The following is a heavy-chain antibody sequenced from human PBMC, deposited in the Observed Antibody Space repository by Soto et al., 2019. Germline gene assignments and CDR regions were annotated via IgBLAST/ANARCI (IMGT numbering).Heavy chain of an antibody. CDR1: GGSVSSGSYQ. CDR2: IHVSGST. J-gene: IGHJ6*02. CDR3: ARDGHGMDV. V-gene: IGHV4-61*01. Sequence: SETLSLTCTVSGGSVSSGSYQWNGIRQPPGKGLEWIGYIHVSGSTNDNPSLKGRVTMSIDTSKNQFSLKLSSVTSADTAVYYCARDGHGMDVWGQGTKVTVSS.